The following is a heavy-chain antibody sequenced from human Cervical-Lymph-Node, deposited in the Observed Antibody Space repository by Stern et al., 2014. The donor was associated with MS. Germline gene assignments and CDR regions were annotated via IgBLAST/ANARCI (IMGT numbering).Heavy chain of an antibody. CDR2: IFPSDSDT. V-gene: IGHV5-51*01. D-gene: IGHD7-27*01. CDR3: AVQKTGNAFDI. CDR1: GYSFSSYW. Sequence: EVQLEESGAEVKKPGEALKISCKGSGYSFSSYWIGWVRQVPGKGLEWIGIIFPSDSDTRDNPSFRGQVTISVDKYSSTTYLPWSSLKPSDTAMYYCAVQKTGNAFDIWGQGTMITVS. J-gene: IGHJ3*02.